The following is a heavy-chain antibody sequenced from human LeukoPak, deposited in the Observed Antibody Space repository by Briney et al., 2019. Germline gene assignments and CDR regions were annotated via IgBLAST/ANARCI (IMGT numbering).Heavy chain of an antibody. J-gene: IGHJ4*02. Sequence: ASVKVSCKASGYTFTSYGISWVRQAPGQGLEWMGWINPNSGGTNYAQKFQGRVTMTRDTSISTAYMELSRLRSDDTAVYYCARTITVRGVIPVSYWGQGTLVTVSS. V-gene: IGHV1-2*02. CDR3: ARTITVRGVIPVSY. CDR2: INPNSGGT. CDR1: GYTFTSYG. D-gene: IGHD3-10*01.